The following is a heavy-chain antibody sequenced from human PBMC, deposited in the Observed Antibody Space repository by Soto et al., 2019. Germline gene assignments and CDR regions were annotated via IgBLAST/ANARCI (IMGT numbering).Heavy chain of an antibody. V-gene: IGHV3-74*01. J-gene: IGHJ6*02. D-gene: IGHD3-3*01. CDR2: INGDGRST. CDR3: ASTTIFGVVIGPGYYYGMDV. CDR1: GFTFSNYW. Sequence: GGSLRLSCAASGFTFSNYWMHWVRQAPGKGLVWVSRINGDGRSTSYADSAKGRFTISRDNAKNTLYLQVNSLRAEDTAVYYCASTTIFGVVIGPGYYYGMDVWGQGTAVTVSS.